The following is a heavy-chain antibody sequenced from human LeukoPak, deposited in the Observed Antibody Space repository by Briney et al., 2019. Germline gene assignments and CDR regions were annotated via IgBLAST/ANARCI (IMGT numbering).Heavy chain of an antibody. V-gene: IGHV3-23*01. Sequence: GGSLRLSCAATGFTFSSYAMSWVRQAPGKGLEWVSAISGSGGSTYYADSVKGRFTISRDNSKNTLYLQMNSLRAEDTAVYYCARGSQRSLYYYYYGMDVWGQGTTVTVSS. D-gene: IGHD6-25*01. CDR3: ARGSQRSLYYYYYGMDV. CDR2: ISGSGGST. CDR1: GFTFSSYA. J-gene: IGHJ6*02.